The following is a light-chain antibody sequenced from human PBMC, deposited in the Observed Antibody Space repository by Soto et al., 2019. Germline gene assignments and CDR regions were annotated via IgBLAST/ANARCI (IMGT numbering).Light chain of an antibody. CDR2: AAS. J-gene: IGKJ5*01. CDR3: QQSYSILIT. CDR1: QSITSY. Sequence: DIHITQSPSSLSASVGDRVTITCRASQSITSYLSWYQQQPGKAPKLLIYAASSLQSGVPSRFSGSGSGTDFTLTISSLQPEDFATYYCQQSYSILITFGQGTRLEIK. V-gene: IGKV1-39*01.